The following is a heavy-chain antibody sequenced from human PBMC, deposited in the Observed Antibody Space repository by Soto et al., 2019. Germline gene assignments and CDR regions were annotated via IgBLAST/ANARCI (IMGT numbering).Heavy chain of an antibody. D-gene: IGHD6-13*01. Sequence: QVQLVQSGAEVKKPGASVKVSCKASGYTFTSDDINWVRQATGQGLAWMGWMNPNSGNTGYAQKFQGRVTMTWNTSISTAYMELSSLISEDTAMSYCAREVGSRIESWGQGPLFTVSS. CDR2: MNPNSGNT. V-gene: IGHV1-8*01. CDR3: AREVGSRIES. J-gene: IGHJ4*02. CDR1: GYTFTSDD.